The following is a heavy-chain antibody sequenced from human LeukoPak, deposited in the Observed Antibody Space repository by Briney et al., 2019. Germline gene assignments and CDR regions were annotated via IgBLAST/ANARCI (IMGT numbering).Heavy chain of an antibody. V-gene: IGHV4-59*01. D-gene: IGHD3-10*01. CDR3: ARNTMVRGVISHYYYYMDV. CDR1: GGSISSYY. J-gene: IGHJ6*03. CDR2: IYYSGST. Sequence: SETLSLTCTVSGGSISSYYWSWIRQPPGKGLEWIGYIYYSGSTNYNPSLKSRVTISVDTSKNQFSLKLSSVTAADTAVYYCARNTMVRGVISHYYYYMDVWGKGTTVTISS.